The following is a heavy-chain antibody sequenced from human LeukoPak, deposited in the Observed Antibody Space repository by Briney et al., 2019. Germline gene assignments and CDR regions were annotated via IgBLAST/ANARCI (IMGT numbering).Heavy chain of an antibody. CDR3: ARGTRRSSPFDY. CDR2: ISSSGSTI. Sequence: NPGGSLRLSCAAYGFTFSDYYMSWIRQPPGKGLEWVSYISSSGSTIYYAASVKGRFTISRDNAKNSLYLQMTSLRVEDTAVYYCARGTRRSSPFDYWGQGTLVTVSS. J-gene: IGHJ4*02. D-gene: IGHD6-6*01. V-gene: IGHV3-11*01. CDR1: GFTFSDYY.